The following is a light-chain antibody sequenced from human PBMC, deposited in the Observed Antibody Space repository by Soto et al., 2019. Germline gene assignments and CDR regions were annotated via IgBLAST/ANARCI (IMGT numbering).Light chain of an antibody. CDR2: GAS. Sequence: EIVLTQSPGTLSLSPGERATLSCRASQSVSSSYLAWYQQKPGQAPRLLIYGASSRATGIPDRFSGSGSGTDFTLTISRLEREDFALYYCQQYGSSPYTFGQGTKLEIK. J-gene: IGKJ2*01. CDR3: QQYGSSPYT. CDR1: QSVSSSY. V-gene: IGKV3-20*01.